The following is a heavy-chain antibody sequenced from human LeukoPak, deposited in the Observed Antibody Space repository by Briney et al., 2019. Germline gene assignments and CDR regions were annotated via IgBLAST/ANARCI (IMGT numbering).Heavy chain of an antibody. CDR1: GFTFSSYA. D-gene: IGHD3-22*01. Sequence: GGSLRLSCAASGFTFSSYAMHWVRQAPGKGLEWVAVISYDGSNKYYADSVKGRFTISRDNSKNTLYLQMNSLRAEDTAVYYCANTPRIVVVIGDAFDIWGQGTMVTVSS. V-gene: IGHV3-30-3*01. CDR3: ANTPRIVVVIGDAFDI. CDR2: ISYDGSNK. J-gene: IGHJ3*02.